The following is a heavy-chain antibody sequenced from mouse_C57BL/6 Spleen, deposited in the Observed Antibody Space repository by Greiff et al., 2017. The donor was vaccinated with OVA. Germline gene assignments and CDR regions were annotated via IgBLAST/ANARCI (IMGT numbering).Heavy chain of an antibody. CDR1: GFTFSSYA. Sequence: EVQRVESGGGLVKPGGSLKLSCAASGFTFSSYAMSWVRQTPEKRLEWVATISDGGSYTYYPDNVKGRFTISRDKAKNNLYLQMSHLKSEDTAMYYCAREDYWGQGTTLTVSS. CDR2: ISDGGSYT. CDR3: AREDY. V-gene: IGHV5-4*01. J-gene: IGHJ2*01.